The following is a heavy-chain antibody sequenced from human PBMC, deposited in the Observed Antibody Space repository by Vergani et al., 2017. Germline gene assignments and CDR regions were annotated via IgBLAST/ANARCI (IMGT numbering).Heavy chain of an antibody. CDR2: ISGDGGST. Sequence: DVQLVESGGGVVQPGGSLRLSCAASGFTFDAYAMHWVRQAPGQGLEWVSLISGDGGSTYYADSVKGRFTISRDNSKNSLYLQMNSLRTEDTALYYCAKDMIPEGGYFDYWGQGTLVTVSS. CDR1: GFTFDAYA. D-gene: IGHD2-2*02. V-gene: IGHV3-43*02. J-gene: IGHJ4*02. CDR3: AKDMIPEGGYFDY.